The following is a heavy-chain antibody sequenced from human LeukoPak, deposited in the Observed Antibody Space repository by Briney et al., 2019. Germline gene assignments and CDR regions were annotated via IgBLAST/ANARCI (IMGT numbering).Heavy chain of an antibody. Sequence: SQTLSLTCAISGGSVSSNSAAWNWLRQSPSRGLEWLGRTYYRCKWYNDYAVSVKSRITINPDTSKNQSSLQLNSVTPEDTAVYYCARARGDSSGYWDYWGQGTLVTVSS. J-gene: IGHJ4*02. CDR2: TYYRCKWYN. V-gene: IGHV6-1*01. D-gene: IGHD3-22*01. CDR1: GGSVSSNSAA. CDR3: ARARGDSSGYWDY.